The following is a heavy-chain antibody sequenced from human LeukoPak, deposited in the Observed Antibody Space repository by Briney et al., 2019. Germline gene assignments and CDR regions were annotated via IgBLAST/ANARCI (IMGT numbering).Heavy chain of an antibody. CDR3: VRRPVNFVGSGSPFDS. V-gene: IGHV4-59*08. J-gene: IGHJ4*02. D-gene: IGHD3-10*01. CDR1: GDSFTGYY. Sequence: SETLSLTCTVSGDSFTGYYWSWVRQPPGKGPEWVGHIFHSGSTSYNPTLKGRVTMSIDASQKQFSLSLRSVTAADTAVYYRVRRPVNFVGSGSPFDSWGQGTLVSVSS. CDR2: IFHSGST.